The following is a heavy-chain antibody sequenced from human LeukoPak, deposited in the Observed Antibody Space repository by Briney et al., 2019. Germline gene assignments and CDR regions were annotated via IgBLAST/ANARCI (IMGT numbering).Heavy chain of an antibody. CDR1: GYTFTSYG. J-gene: IGHJ6*03. CDR3: ARDLYSNYYYYYYMDV. Sequence: ASVKVSCKASGYTFTSYGISWVRQAPGQGLEWMGWISAYNGNTNYAQKLQGRVTMTTDTSTSTAYMELRSLRSDDTAVYYCARDLYSNYYYYYYMDVWGKGTTVTVSS. D-gene: IGHD4-11*01. V-gene: IGHV1-18*01. CDR2: ISAYNGNT.